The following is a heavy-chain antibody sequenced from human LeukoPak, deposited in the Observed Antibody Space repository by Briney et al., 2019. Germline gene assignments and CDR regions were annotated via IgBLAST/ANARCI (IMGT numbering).Heavy chain of an antibody. V-gene: IGHV4-39*01. CDR2: IYYSGST. CDR1: GGSISSSSYY. CDR3: VSGYSSGWFDP. D-gene: IGHD6-19*01. J-gene: IGHJ5*02. Sequence: SETLSLTCTVSGGSISSSSYYWGWIRQPPGKGLEWIGSIYYSGSTYYNPSLKSRVTISVDTSKNQFSLKLSSVTAADTAVYYCVSGYSSGWFDPLGQGTLVTVSS.